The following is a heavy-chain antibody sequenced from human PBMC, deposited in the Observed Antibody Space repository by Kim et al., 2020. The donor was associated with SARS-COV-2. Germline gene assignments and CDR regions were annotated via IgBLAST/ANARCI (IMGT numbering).Heavy chain of an antibody. CDR3: ARVDYGEIEEGDAFDI. D-gene: IGHD4-17*01. Sequence: SVKGRFTISRDNSKNTLYLQMNSLRAEDTAVYYCARVDYGEIEEGDAFDIWGQGTMVTVSS. V-gene: IGHV3-30*01. J-gene: IGHJ3*02.